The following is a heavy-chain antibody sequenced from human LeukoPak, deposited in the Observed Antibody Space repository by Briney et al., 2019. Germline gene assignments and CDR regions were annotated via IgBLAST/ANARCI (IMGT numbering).Heavy chain of an antibody. J-gene: IGHJ4*02. V-gene: IGHV1-3*01. CDR1: GYTFTSYA. CDR2: INAGNGNT. CDR3: ARELLSIAVAGTKYFDY. D-gene: IGHD6-19*01. Sequence: ASVKVSCKASGYTFTSYAMHWVRQAPGQRLEWMGWINAGNGNTKYSQKFQGRVTVTRDTSASTAYMELSSLRSEDTAVYYCARELLSIAVAGTKYFDYWGQGTLVTVSS.